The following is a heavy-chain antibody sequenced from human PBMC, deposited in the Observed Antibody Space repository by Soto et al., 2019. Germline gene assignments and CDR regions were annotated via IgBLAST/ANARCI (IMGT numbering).Heavy chain of an antibody. CDR1: GSTFGNSA. V-gene: IGHV1-69*05. J-gene: IGHJ5*02. D-gene: IGHD3-22*01. CDR2: ISAIFGTT. Sequence: SVKVSCKASGSTFGNSAFRWVRQAPGQGLQWLGGISAIFGTTKYAQNFHGRVSITTDESTTTTYMELTSLRSDDTAVYYCARLEDSGGYVTSPLDPWGQGTLVTVSS. CDR3: ARLEDSGGYVTSPLDP.